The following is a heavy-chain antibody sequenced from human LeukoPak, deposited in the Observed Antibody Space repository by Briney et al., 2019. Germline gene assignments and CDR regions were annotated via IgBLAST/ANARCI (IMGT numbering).Heavy chain of an antibody. CDR3: GRSKGMWEMDY. CDR1: GFTFSSFA. D-gene: IGHD1-26*01. Sequence: GGSLRLSCAASGFTFSSFAMSWVRQAPGKGLEWVSAISGSGGSTYDADSLKGRFTISRDNSKNTLYLQMNSLRAEDTAVYYCGRSKGMWEMDYWGQGTLVTVSS. J-gene: IGHJ4*02. CDR2: ISGSGGST. V-gene: IGHV3-23*01.